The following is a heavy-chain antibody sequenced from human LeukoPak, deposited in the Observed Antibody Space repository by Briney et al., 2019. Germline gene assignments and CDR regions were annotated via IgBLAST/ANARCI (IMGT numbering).Heavy chain of an antibody. CDR2: ISGSGGST. D-gene: IGHD3-10*01. J-gene: IGHJ6*02. V-gene: IGHV3-23*01. Sequence: PGGSLRLSCAASGFTFSSYAMSWVRQAPGKGLEWVSAISGSGGSTYYADSVKGRFTISRDNSKNTLYLQMNSLRAEDTAVYYCAKDFAEYYYGSGSYYTHYYYGMDVWGQGTTVTVSS. CDR3: AKDFAEYYYGSGSYYTHYYYGMDV. CDR1: GFTFSSYA.